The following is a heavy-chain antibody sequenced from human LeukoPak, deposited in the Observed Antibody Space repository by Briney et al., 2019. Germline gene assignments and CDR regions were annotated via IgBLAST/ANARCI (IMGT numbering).Heavy chain of an antibody. Sequence: GGSLRLSCAASGFTFSSYAMSWVRQAPGKGLEWVSAISGSGGSTYYADSVKGRFTISRDNSKNTLYLQMNSLRAEDTAVYYCAKARASVVVTAIQNWGQGTLVTVSS. D-gene: IGHD2-21*02. J-gene: IGHJ4*02. V-gene: IGHV3-23*01. CDR3: AKARASVVVTAIQN. CDR1: GFTFSSYA. CDR2: ISGSGGST.